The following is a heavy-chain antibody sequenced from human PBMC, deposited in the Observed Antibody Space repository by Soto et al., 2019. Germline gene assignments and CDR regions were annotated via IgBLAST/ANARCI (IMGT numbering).Heavy chain of an antibody. CDR2: IDPNTGGT. V-gene: IGHV1-2*02. CDR3: ARAPAGSSSRWYNWFDP. Sequence: QVQLVQSGAEVKKPGASVKVSCTASGYTFTGYFMHWVRQAPGQGLEWMGWIDPNTGGTNYAQKFQGRVTMTRDTSISTAYMDLSRLTSDDTAVYYCARAPAGSSSRWYNWFDPWGQGTLVTVSS. CDR1: GYTFTGYF. J-gene: IGHJ5*02. D-gene: IGHD2-2*01.